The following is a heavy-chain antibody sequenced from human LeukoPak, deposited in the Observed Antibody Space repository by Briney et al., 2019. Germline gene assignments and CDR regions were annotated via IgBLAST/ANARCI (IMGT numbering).Heavy chain of an antibody. D-gene: IGHD5-12*01. Sequence: KSGGSLRLSCAASGFTFRSYWMHWVRQAPGKGLVWVSRINSDGSSTSYADSVKGRFTISRDNAKNTLYLQMNSLRAEDTAVYYCARVGLVATIVGMDVWGQGTTVTVSS. CDR1: GFTFRSYW. J-gene: IGHJ6*02. CDR3: ARVGLVATIVGMDV. V-gene: IGHV3-74*01. CDR2: INSDGSST.